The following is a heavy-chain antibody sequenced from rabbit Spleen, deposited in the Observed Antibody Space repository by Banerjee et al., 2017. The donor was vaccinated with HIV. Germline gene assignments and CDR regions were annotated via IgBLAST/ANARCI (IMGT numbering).Heavy chain of an antibody. CDR1: GFTLSSYY. J-gene: IGHJ3*01. CDR3: ARDGAGGSYFAL. Sequence: QQLVESGGGLVQPGGSLKLSCTASGFTLSSYYMNWVRQAPGKGLEWIGYIDPVFGITYYANWVNGRFSISRENAQNTVFLQMTSLTAADTATYFCARDGAGGSYFALWGQGTLVTVS. D-gene: IGHD8-1*01. V-gene: IGHV1S7*01. CDR2: IDPVFGIT.